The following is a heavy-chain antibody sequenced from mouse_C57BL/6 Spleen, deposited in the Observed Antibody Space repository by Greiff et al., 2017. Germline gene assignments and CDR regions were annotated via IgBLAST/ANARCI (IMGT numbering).Heavy chain of an antibody. CDR3: ARDPNYYGSAWFAY. D-gene: IGHD1-1*01. Sequence: VQLQQSGAELVRPGASVKLSCKASGYTFTDYYINWVKQRPGQGLEWIARIYPGSGNTYYNEKFKGKATLTAEKSSSTAYMQLSSLTSEDSAVYFCARDPNYYGSAWFAYWGQGTLVTVSA. CDR1: GYTFTDYY. J-gene: IGHJ3*01. CDR2: IYPGSGNT. V-gene: IGHV1-76*01.